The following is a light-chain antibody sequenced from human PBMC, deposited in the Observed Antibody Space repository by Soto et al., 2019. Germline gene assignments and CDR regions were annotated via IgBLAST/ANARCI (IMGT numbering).Light chain of an antibody. Sequence: IVMTQSPATLSVSPGERATLSCRAGQSIDSKLAWYQQRPGQAPRLLIYAASTRATGIPARFSGSGSGTEFTLTISGLQSEDFVVYYCQQYKSWRTFGQGTNVEIK. CDR2: AAS. V-gene: IGKV3-15*01. CDR3: QQYKSWRT. CDR1: QSIDSK. J-gene: IGKJ1*01.